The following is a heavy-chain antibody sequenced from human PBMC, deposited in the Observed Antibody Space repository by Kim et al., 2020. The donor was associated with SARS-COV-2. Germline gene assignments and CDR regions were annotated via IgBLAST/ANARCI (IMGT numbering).Heavy chain of an antibody. CDR1: GGSISSYY. CDR2: IYYSGST. D-gene: IGHD2-15*01. CDR3: ARSDCSGGSCSGMDV. J-gene: IGHJ6*02. V-gene: IGHV4-59*13. Sequence: SETLSLTCTVSGGSISSYYWSWIRQPPGKGLEWIGYIYYSGSTNYNPSLKSRVTISVDTSKNQFSLKLSSVTAADTAVYYCARSDCSGGSCSGMDVWGQG.